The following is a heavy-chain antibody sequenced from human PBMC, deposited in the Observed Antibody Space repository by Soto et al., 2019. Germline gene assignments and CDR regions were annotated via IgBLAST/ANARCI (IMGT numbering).Heavy chain of an antibody. CDR2: FIGIDNST. D-gene: IGHD6-19*01. V-gene: IGHV3-23*01. Sequence: GGSLRLSCAASGFTFSSYGMSWVRQAPGMGLDWVSSFIGIDNSTYYADSMKGRFTISGDNSKNTVYLQMNSLRGEDTAVYYCAKLGDYRRGRLASRGQRTLVTVSS. CDR1: GFTFSSYG. J-gene: IGHJ1*01. CDR3: AKLGDYRRGRLAS.